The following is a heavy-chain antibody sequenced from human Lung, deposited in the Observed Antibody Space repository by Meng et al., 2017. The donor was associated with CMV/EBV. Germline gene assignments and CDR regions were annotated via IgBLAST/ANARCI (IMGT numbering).Heavy chain of an antibody. J-gene: IGHJ6*02. V-gene: IGHV1-8*01. CDR1: GYTFTTCD. D-gene: IGHD2-2*01. CDR2: MNPNSGNT. Sequence: ASXXISXNASGYTFTTCDINWVRQATGQGLEWMGWMNPNSGNTGYAQKFQGRVTLTRVTSISTAYMELSSLTSDDTAVYYCARTRIEVEPDGRKIKYYNYGRDVGXQGTXVTVSS. CDR3: ARTRIEVEPDGRKIKYYNYGRDV.